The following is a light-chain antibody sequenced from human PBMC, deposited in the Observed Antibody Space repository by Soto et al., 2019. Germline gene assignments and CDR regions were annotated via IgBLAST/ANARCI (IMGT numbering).Light chain of an antibody. J-gene: IGKJ4*01. Sequence: DIQMTQSPSSLSASVGDRVIITCRASQVISNYLAWYQQKPGKVPKLLIYAASTLQSGVPSRFSGSGSGTDFTLTISSLQPEDVASYYCQNYNSAPFTFGGGTNVEIK. CDR2: AAS. CDR1: QVISNY. V-gene: IGKV1-27*01. CDR3: QNYNSAPFT.